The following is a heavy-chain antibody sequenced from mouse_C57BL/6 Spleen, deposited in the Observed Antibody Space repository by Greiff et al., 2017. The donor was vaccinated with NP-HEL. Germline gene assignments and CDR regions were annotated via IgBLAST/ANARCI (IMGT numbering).Heavy chain of an antibody. Sequence: VQLQQSGPELVKPGASVKISCKASGYAFSSSWMNWVKQRPGKGLEWIGRIYPGDGDTNYNGKFKGKATLTADKSSSTAYMQLSSLTSEDSAVYFCAREEEYYGYYFDYWGQGTTLTVSS. CDR1: GYAFSSSW. CDR2: IYPGDGDT. CDR3: AREEEYYGYYFDY. V-gene: IGHV1-82*01. J-gene: IGHJ2*01. D-gene: IGHD1-1*01.